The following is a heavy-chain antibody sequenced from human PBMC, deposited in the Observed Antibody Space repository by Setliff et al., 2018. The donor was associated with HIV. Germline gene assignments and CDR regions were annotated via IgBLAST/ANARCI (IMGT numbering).Heavy chain of an antibody. Sequence: LRLSCAASGFTFSDYWMTWVRQAPGKGLEWVSLLWSGGSEYYATSVKGRFTISRDTSKNTLYLQMNNLRAEDTAVYYCARDHPETPFGAFDIWGPGSLVTVSS. J-gene: IGHJ3*02. CDR1: GFTFSDYW. D-gene: IGHD2-15*01. V-gene: IGHV3-53*01. CDR2: LWSGGSE. CDR3: ARDHPETPFGAFDI.